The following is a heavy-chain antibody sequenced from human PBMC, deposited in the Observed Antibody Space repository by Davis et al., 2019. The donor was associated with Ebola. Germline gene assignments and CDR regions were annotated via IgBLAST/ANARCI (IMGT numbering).Heavy chain of an antibody. CDR3: AGTSRFLSYDY. J-gene: IGHJ4*02. V-gene: IGHV4-59*08. D-gene: IGHD3-16*02. CDR2: IHYSGGT. Sequence: GSLRLSCTVSGGSISSLYWSWVRQPPGKGLEWIGYIHYSGGTNYNPSLKSRVTISVDTSKNQLSLKLSSVTAADTAVYYCAGTSRFLSYDYWGQGTLVTVSS. CDR1: GGSISSLY.